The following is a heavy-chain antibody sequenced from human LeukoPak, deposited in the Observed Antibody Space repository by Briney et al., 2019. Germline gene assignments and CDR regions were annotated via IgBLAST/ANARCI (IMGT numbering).Heavy chain of an antibody. CDR2: ISAYNGNT. D-gene: IGHD2-2*01. CDR1: GYTFTSYG. Sequence: ASVKVSCKASGYTFTSYGISWVRQAPGQGLEWMGWISAYNGNTNYAQELQGRVTMTTDTSTSTAYMELRSLRSDDTAVYYCARDGVPAAQRYNWFDPWGQGTLVTVSS. J-gene: IGHJ5*02. V-gene: IGHV1-18*01. CDR3: ARDGVPAAQRYNWFDP.